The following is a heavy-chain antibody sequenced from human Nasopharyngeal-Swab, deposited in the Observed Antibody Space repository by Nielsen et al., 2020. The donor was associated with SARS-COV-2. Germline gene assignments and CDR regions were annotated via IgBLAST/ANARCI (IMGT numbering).Heavy chain of an antibody. D-gene: IGHD4-17*01. CDR1: GFTFSSYA. J-gene: IGHJ2*01. V-gene: IGHV3-30-3*01. Sequence: GSLKISCAASGFTFSSYAMHWVRQAPGKGLEWVAVISYDGSNKYYADSVKGRFTISRDNSKNTLYLQMNSLRAEDTAVYYCARDYGDYESGWYFDLWGRGTLVTVSS. CDR2: ISYDGSNK. CDR3: ARDYGDYESGWYFDL.